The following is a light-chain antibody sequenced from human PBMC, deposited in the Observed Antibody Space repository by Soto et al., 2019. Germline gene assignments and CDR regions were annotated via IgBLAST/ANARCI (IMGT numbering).Light chain of an antibody. Sequence: DILMTQSPSTRSLFPKEIATLSCRASQSVRSNLAWYQQKPGQAPRLVIYAASTRATGIPDRFSGSVSGTEFTLTISSLQSEDFAVYYCQQYNEWPPFTFGQGTRLEIK. CDR1: QSVRSN. J-gene: IGKJ5*01. CDR2: AAS. V-gene: IGKV3-15*01. CDR3: QQYNEWPPFT.